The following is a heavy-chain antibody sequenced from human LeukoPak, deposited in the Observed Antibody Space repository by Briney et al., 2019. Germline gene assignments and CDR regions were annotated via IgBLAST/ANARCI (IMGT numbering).Heavy chain of an antibody. CDR3: ARADYDYVWGSYRQYYFDY. CDR2: INHRGST. D-gene: IGHD3-16*02. CDR1: GGSFSGYY. V-gene: IGHV4-34*01. J-gene: IGHJ4*02. Sequence: PSETLSLTCAVYGGSFSGYYWSWIRQPPGKGLEWIGEINHRGSTNYNPSLKSRVTISVDTSKNQFSLKLSSVTAADTAVYYCARADYDYVWGSYRQYYFDYWGQGTLVTVSS.